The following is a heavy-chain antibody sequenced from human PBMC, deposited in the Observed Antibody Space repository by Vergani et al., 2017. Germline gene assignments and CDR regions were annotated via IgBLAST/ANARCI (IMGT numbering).Heavy chain of an antibody. CDR1: GFSFRGHG. D-gene: IGHD2-21*02. CDR3: ANDLCDRTAWPDFDS. CDR2: ISYDGDRR. J-gene: IGHJ4*02. V-gene: IGHV3-30*18. Sequence: QVHLVESGGGVVQPGRSLTLSCVASGFSFRGHGMHWVRQAPGRGREWVAMISYDGDRRDYGDFAKGRFTISRDSSKTVYLQMNSLRVEDTAMYFCANDLCDRTAWPDFDSRGQGTLVTVSS.